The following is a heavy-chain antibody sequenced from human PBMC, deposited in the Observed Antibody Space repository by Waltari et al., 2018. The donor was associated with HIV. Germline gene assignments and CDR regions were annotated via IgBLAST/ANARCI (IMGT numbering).Heavy chain of an antibody. CDR3: ALIVVVPAAKLNWFDP. CDR2: IYYSGNT. D-gene: IGHD2-2*01. Sequence: QLQLQESGPGLVKPSETLSLTCTVSGGSISSSSYYWGWIRQPPGKGLEWIGSIYYSGNTYFNPSLKGRVTISGDTSKNQFALKLSSVTAADTAVYYCALIVVVPAAKLNWFDPWGQGTLVTVSS. CDR1: GGSISSSSYY. V-gene: IGHV4-39*01. J-gene: IGHJ5*02.